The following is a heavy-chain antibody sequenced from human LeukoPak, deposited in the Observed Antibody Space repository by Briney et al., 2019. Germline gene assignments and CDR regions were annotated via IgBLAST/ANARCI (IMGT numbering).Heavy chain of an antibody. CDR2: INQDGSQI. CDR1: GFTFSNYW. J-gene: IGHJ4*02. V-gene: IGHV3-7*01. CDR3: ARIGYSSSSTDY. Sequence: GGSLRLSCAASGFTFSNYWMSWVRQAPGKGLEWLANINQDGSQIYYMDSVRGRFTISRDNAKNSVYLQINSLRVEHTAVYYCARIGYSSSSTDYWGQGTMVTVSS. D-gene: IGHD6-6*01.